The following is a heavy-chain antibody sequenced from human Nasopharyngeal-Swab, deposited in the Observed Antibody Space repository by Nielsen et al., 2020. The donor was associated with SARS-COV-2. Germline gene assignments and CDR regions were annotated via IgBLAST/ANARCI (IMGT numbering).Heavy chain of an antibody. CDR2: INAGNGNT. V-gene: IGHV1-3*01. J-gene: IGHJ4*02. CDR1: GYTFTSYA. D-gene: IGHD1-26*01. CDR3: ARDSGRGLGYFDF. Sequence: ASVKVSCKASGYTFTSYAMHWVRQAPGQRLEWMGWINAGNGNTKYSQKFQGRVTITRDTSASTAYMELSSLTSEDTAVYYCARDSGRGLGYFDFWGQGTLVTVSS.